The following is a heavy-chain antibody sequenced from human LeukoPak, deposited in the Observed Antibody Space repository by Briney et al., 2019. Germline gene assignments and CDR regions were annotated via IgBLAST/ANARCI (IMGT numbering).Heavy chain of an antibody. V-gene: IGHV4-31*03. Sequence: SQTLPHTRTVSGGSNSNVVYYGSWIRQHPGKGLEWIGYIYYSGSTYYNPSLKSRVTISVDTSKNRFSLKLSSVTAADTAVYYCARDSDYYASGSTGYLVYWGQGTLGTGSS. D-gene: IGHD3-10*01. CDR1: GGSNSNVVYY. J-gene: IGHJ1*01. CDR3: ARDSDYYASGSTGYLVY. CDR2: IYYSGST.